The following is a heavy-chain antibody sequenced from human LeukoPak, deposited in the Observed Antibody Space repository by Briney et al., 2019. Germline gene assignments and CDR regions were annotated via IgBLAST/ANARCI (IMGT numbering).Heavy chain of an antibody. CDR3: ARESLETYYYDSSGYSPLGY. CDR2: XSYDGSNK. V-gene: IGHV3-30-3*01. D-gene: IGHD3-22*01. Sequence: AXGXGLEWVAVXSYDGSNKYYADSVKGRFTISRDNSKNTLYLQMNSLRAEDTAVYYCARESLETYYYDSSGYSPLGYWGQGTLVTVSS. J-gene: IGHJ4*02.